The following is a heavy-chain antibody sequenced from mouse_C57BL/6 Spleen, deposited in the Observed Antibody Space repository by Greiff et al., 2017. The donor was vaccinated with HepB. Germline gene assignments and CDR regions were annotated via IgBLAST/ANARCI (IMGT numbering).Heavy chain of an antibody. CDR3: TGFYYGSSSY. CDR2: IDPETGGT. Sequence: QVQLQQSGAELVRPGASVTLSCKASGYTFTDYEMHWVKQTPVHGLEWIGAIDPETGGTAYNQKFKGKAILTADKSSSTAYMELRSLTSEDSAVYYCTGFYYGSSSYWGQGTLVTVSA. CDR1: GYTFTDYE. D-gene: IGHD1-1*01. J-gene: IGHJ3*01. V-gene: IGHV1-15*01.